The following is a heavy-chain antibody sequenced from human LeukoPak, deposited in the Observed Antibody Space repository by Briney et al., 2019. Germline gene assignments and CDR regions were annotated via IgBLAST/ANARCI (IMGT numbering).Heavy chain of an antibody. V-gene: IGHV3-15*01. J-gene: IGHJ4*02. Sequence: GGSLRLSCAASGFTFSNAWMSWVRQAPGKGLEWVGRIKSKTDGGTTDYAAPVKGRFTISRDDSKNTLYLQMNSLKTEDTAVYYCTTAPERYYDYVWGSYEEYWGQGTLVTVSS. CDR3: TTAPERYYDYVWGSYEEY. CDR1: GFTFSNAW. CDR2: IKSKTDGGTT. D-gene: IGHD3-16*01.